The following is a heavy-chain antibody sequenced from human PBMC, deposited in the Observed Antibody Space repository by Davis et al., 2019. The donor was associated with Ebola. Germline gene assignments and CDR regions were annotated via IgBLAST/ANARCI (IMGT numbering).Heavy chain of an antibody. CDR1: GYSFTSYW. Sequence: KVSCKGSGYSFTSYWIGWVRQMPGKGLEWMGIIYPGDSDTRYSPSFQGQVTISADKSISTAYLPWSSLKASDTAMYYCARRGSAMFNWFDPWGQGTLVTVSS. CDR3: ARRGSAMFNWFDP. J-gene: IGHJ5*02. V-gene: IGHV5-51*01. CDR2: IYPGDSDT. D-gene: IGHD3-10*01.